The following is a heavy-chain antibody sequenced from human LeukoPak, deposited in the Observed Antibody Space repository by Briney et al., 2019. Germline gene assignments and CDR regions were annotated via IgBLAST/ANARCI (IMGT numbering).Heavy chain of an antibody. D-gene: IGHD2-21*01. Sequence: SETLSLTCSVSGVSISDYYWSWIRQPAGQGLEWIGRIYVSGSPNYNYNPFLKSRVTMSVDTSENQLFLRLISVTAADTAVYYCARDRYCGGDCHYFFDYWGQGALVTVSS. CDR3: ARDRYCGGDCHYFFDY. V-gene: IGHV4-4*07. CDR2: IYVSGSPNY. CDR1: GVSISDYY. J-gene: IGHJ4*02.